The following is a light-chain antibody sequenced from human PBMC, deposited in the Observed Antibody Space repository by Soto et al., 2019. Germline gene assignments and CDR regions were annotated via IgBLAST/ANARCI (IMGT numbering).Light chain of an antibody. Sequence: QSVLTQLASLSGSPGQSITISCTGTSSDVGGYNYVSWYQQHPGKAPKLIIFEVSYRPSGISNRFSASKSGDTASLTISGLQADDEADYYCCSYTDSRTHIFGSGTKVTVL. J-gene: IGLJ1*01. CDR2: EVS. CDR1: SSDVGGYNY. CDR3: CSYTDSRTHI. V-gene: IGLV2-14*01.